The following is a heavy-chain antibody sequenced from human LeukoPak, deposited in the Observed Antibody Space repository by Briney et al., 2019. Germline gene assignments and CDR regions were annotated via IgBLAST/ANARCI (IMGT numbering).Heavy chain of an antibody. CDR3: ARETPYYDFWSGYPSVGYFDY. D-gene: IGHD3-3*01. Sequence: PGGSLRLSCAASGFTFSDYYMSWIRQAPGKGLEGVSYISSSGSTIYYADSVKGRITISRDNVKNSLYLQMNSLRAEDTAVYYCARETPYYDFWSGYPSVGYFDYWGQGTLVTVSS. CDR1: GFTFSDYY. V-gene: IGHV3-11*04. J-gene: IGHJ4*02. CDR2: ISSSGSTI.